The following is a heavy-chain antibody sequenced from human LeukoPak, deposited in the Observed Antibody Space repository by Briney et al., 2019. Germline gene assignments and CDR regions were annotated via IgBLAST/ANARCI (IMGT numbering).Heavy chain of an antibody. Sequence: PGGSLRLSCAASGFTFSSYVMSWVRQAPGKGLEWVSAISGSGGNTYYADSVKGRLTISRDNFKNTLYLQMNSLRAEDTAVYYCAKPSGINYDILTGSRGGFDYWGQGTLVTVSS. J-gene: IGHJ4*02. CDR3: AKPSGINYDILTGSRGGFDY. D-gene: IGHD3-9*01. V-gene: IGHV3-23*01. CDR2: ISGSGGNT. CDR1: GFTFSSYV.